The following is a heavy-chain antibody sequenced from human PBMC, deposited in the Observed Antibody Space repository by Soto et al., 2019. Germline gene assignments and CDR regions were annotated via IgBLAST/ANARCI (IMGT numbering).Heavy chain of an antibody. V-gene: IGHV3-23*01. CDR2: ISGSGGST. CDR1: GFTFSSYA. Sequence: GGSLRLSCAASGFTFSSYAMSWVRQAPGKGLEWVSAISGSGGSTYYADSVKGRFTISRDNSKNTLYLQMNSLRAEDTAVYYCACPTQADYYGSGSYHYYYYYGMDVWGQGTTVTVSS. J-gene: IGHJ6*02. D-gene: IGHD3-10*01. CDR3: ACPTQADYYGSGSYHYYYYYGMDV.